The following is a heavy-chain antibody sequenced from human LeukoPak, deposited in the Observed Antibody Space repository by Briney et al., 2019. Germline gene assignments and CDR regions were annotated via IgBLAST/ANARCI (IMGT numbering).Heavy chain of an antibody. CDR3: AREGSGSYWEVDAFDI. CDR2: IYYSGST. J-gene: IGHJ3*02. Sequence: SETLSLTCTASGGSISSYYWSWIRQPPGKGLEWIGYIYYSGSTNYNPSLKSRVTISVDTSKNQFSLKLSSVTAADTAVYYCAREGSGSYWEVDAFDIWGQGTMVTVSS. CDR1: GGSISSYY. D-gene: IGHD1-26*01. V-gene: IGHV4-59*01.